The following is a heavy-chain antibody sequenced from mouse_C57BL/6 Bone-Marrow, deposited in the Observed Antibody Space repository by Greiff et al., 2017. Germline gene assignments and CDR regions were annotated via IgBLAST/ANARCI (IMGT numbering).Heavy chain of an antibody. J-gene: IGHJ2*01. CDR2: IDPSDSYT. CDR3: ARSRWLLIFDY. V-gene: IGHV1-50*01. CDR1: GYTFTSYW. D-gene: IGHD2-3*01. Sequence: VQLQQPGAELVKPGASVKLSCKASGYTFTSYWMQWVKQRPGQGLEWIGEIDPSDSYTNYNQKFKGKATLTVDTSSSTAYMQLSSLTSEDSAVYYCARSRWLLIFDYWGQGTTLTVSS.